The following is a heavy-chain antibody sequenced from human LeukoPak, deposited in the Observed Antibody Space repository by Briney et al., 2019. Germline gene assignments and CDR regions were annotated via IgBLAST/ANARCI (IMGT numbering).Heavy chain of an antibody. CDR1: GGSFSGYY. Sequence: PSETLSLTCAVYGGSFSGYYWSWIRQPPGKGLEWIGEINHSGSTNYNPSLKSRVPISVDTAKNQFSLKLSSMTAADTAVYYCARGRGIAARYYYYMDVWGKGTTVTVSS. J-gene: IGHJ6*03. CDR3: ARGRGIAARYYYYMDV. V-gene: IGHV4-34*01. CDR2: INHSGST. D-gene: IGHD6-6*01.